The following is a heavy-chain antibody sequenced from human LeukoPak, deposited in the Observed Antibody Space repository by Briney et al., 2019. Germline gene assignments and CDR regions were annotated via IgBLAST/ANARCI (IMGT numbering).Heavy chain of an antibody. Sequence: ASVKVSCKASGYTFTSYGISWVRQAPGQGLEWMGWISAYNGNTNYAQKLQGRVTMTTDTSTSTAYMELRSLRSDDTPVYYCARLPDFWSGYYTEPFDYWGQGTQVTVSS. D-gene: IGHD3-3*01. CDR2: ISAYNGNT. J-gene: IGHJ4*02. CDR3: ARLPDFWSGYYTEPFDY. CDR1: GYTFTSYG. V-gene: IGHV1-18*01.